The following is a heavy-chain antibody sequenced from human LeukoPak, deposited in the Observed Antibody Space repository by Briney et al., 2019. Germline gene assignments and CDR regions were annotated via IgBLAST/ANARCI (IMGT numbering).Heavy chain of an antibody. Sequence: GGSLRLSCAASGFTFSSYAMSWVRQAPGKGLEWVSRINEDGSTINYADSVKGRFTISRDNAKNTLYLQMDSLRAEDTAVYYCVRDFGGSRDYWGQGTLVIVSS. V-gene: IGHV3-74*01. CDR1: GFTFSSYA. CDR3: VRDFGGSRDY. D-gene: IGHD3-10*01. CDR2: INEDGSTI. J-gene: IGHJ4*02.